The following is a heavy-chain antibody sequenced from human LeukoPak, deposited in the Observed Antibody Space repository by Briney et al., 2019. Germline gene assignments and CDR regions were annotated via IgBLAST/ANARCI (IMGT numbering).Heavy chain of an antibody. D-gene: IGHD6-13*01. CDR1: GYRFTSYW. J-gene: IGHJ5*02. Sequence: GASLKISCKGSGYRFTSYWIGWVRQMPGKGLEWMGIIYPGDSDTRYSPSFQGQVTISADKSISTAYLQWSSLKASDTAMYYCARWHPAGTGGFDPWGQGTLVTVSS. CDR2: IYPGDSDT. CDR3: ARWHPAGTGGFDP. V-gene: IGHV5-51*01.